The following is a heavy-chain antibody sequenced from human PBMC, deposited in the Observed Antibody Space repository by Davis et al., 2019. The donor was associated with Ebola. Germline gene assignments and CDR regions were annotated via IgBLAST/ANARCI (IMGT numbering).Heavy chain of an antibody. CDR2: IKQDGSEK. Sequence: ETLSLTCAVYGGSFSGYYWSWVRQAPGKGLEWVANIKQDGSEKYYVDSVKGRFTISRDNAKNSLYLQMNSLRAEDTAVYYCARGSGRGYWGQGTLVTVSS. D-gene: IGHD1-26*01. J-gene: IGHJ4*02. CDR3: ARGSGRGY. V-gene: IGHV3-7*03. CDR1: GGSFSGYY.